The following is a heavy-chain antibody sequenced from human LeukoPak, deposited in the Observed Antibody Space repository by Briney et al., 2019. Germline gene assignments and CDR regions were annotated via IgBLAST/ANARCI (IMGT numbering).Heavy chain of an antibody. CDR3: ARDGYSYGYVGYFDS. Sequence: SQTLSLTCTVSRGSISSGSYYWSWVRQPAGKGLEWIGRIYSSGSTTYNPSLKSRVTISVDTSKNQFSLKLSSVTAADTAVYYCARDGYSYGYVGYFDSWGQGTLVTVSS. CDR2: IYSSGST. J-gene: IGHJ4*02. V-gene: IGHV4-61*02. D-gene: IGHD5-18*01. CDR1: RGSISSGSYY.